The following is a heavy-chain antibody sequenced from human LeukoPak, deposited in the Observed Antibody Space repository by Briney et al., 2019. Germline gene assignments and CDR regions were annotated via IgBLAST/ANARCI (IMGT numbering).Heavy chain of an antibody. CDR2: IYSSGST. Sequence: SETLSLTCTVSGGSISSYYWSWVRQPPGKGLEWIGYIYSSGSTNYNPSLKSRVTISVDTSKNQFSLKLSSVTAADTAVYYCARHLAVAGPESRFDPWGQGTLVTVSS. D-gene: IGHD6-19*01. J-gene: IGHJ5*02. CDR3: ARHLAVAGPESRFDP. V-gene: IGHV4-59*08. CDR1: GGSISSYY.